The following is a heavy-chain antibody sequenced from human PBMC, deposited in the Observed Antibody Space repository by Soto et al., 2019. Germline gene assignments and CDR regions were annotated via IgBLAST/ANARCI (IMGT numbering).Heavy chain of an antibody. V-gene: IGHV1-24*01. D-gene: IGHD2-15*01. CDR2: FDPEDGET. Sequence: ASVKVSCKVSGYTLTELSMHWVRQAPGKGLEWMGGFDPEDGETIYAQKFQGRVTMTEDTSTDTAYMELSSLRSEDTAVYYCATIPCFCIGGSCYSCRYYFYGMDVWGQGTTVTVSS. J-gene: IGHJ6*02. CDR1: GYTLTELS. CDR3: ATIPCFCIGGSCYSCRYYFYGMDV.